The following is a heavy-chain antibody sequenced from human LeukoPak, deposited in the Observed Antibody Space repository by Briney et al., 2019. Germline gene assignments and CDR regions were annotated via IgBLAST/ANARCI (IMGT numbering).Heavy chain of an antibody. D-gene: IGHD1-1*01. Sequence: ASVKVSCKASGGTFSSYAISWVRQAPGQGLEWMGIINPSGGSTSYAQKFQGRVTMTRDTSTSTVYMELSSLTSEDTAAYYCARSTSYYFDHWGQGNLVTVSS. J-gene: IGHJ4*02. V-gene: IGHV1-46*01. CDR3: ARSTSYYFDH. CDR2: INPSGGST. CDR1: GGTFSSYA.